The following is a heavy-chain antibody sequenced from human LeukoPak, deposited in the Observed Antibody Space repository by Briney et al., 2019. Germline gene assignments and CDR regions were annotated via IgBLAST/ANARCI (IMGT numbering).Heavy chain of an antibody. Sequence: GASVKVSCKASGFTFTSSAVHWVRQAPGQGLEWMGIINPSGGSTSYAQKFQGRVTMTRDTSTSTVYMELNSLRAEDTAVYYCARGEGRGLPLDYWGQGTLITVSS. V-gene: IGHV1-46*01. D-gene: IGHD1-26*01. J-gene: IGHJ4*02. CDR3: ARGEGRGLPLDY. CDR1: GFTFTSSA. CDR2: INPSGGST.